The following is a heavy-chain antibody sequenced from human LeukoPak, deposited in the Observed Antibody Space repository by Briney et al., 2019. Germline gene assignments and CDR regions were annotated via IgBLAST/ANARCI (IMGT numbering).Heavy chain of an antibody. D-gene: IGHD5-12*01. V-gene: IGHV1-46*01. CDR2: INPIVGST. Sequence: ASVKVSCKASGYTFTSYYMHWVRQAPGQGLEWMGRINPIVGSTSYAQKFQGRVTMTRDMSTSTVYMELSSLRSEDTAVYYCASAYGGYSYFDYWGPGTLVTVSS. CDR1: GYTFTSYY. J-gene: IGHJ4*02. CDR3: ASAYGGYSYFDY.